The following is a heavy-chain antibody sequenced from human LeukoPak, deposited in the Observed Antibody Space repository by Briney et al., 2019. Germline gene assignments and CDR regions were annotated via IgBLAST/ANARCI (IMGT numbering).Heavy chain of an antibody. D-gene: IGHD6-19*01. CDR2: INHSGST. CDR3: ARDDIAVAGLDAFDI. Sequence: SETLSLSCAVYGGSFSGYYWSWIRQPPGKGLEWIGEINHSGSTNYNPSLKSRVTISVDTSKNQFSLKLSSVTAADTAVYYCARDDIAVAGLDAFDIWGQGTMVTVSS. J-gene: IGHJ3*02. CDR1: GGSFSGYY. V-gene: IGHV4-34*01.